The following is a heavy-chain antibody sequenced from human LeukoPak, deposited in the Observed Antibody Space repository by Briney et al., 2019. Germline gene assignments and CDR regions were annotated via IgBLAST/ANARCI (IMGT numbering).Heavy chain of an antibody. CDR2: ISYDGSNK. CDR1: GFTFSSYG. Sequence: GGSLRLSCAASGFTFSSYGMHWVRQAPGKGLEWVAVISYDGSNKYYADSVKGRFTISRDNSKNTLYLQMNSLRAEDTAVYYCAKDRQHIVVVTAIPTYYFDYWGQGTQVTVSS. V-gene: IGHV3-30*18. CDR3: AKDRQHIVVVTAIPTYYFDY. D-gene: IGHD2-21*02. J-gene: IGHJ4*02.